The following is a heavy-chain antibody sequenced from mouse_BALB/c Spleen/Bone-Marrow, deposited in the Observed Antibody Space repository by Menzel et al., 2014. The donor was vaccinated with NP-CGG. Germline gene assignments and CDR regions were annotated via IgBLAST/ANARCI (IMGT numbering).Heavy chain of an antibody. J-gene: IGHJ3*01. CDR2: IDPANGNT. Sequence: EVQLQQSGAELVKPGASVKLSCTASGFNIKDTYMHWVKQRPEQGLEWIGRIDPANGNTKYDPKFQGKATITADTSSNTAYLQLSSLTSEDTAVCYCATGFAYWGQGTLVTVSA. V-gene: IGHV14-3*02. CDR1: GFNIKDTY. CDR3: ATGFAY.